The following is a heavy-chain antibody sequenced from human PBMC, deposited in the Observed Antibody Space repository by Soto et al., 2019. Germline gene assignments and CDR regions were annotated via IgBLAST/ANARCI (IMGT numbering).Heavy chain of an antibody. D-gene: IGHD3-16*01. CDR1: GCSISSGGYS. CDR2: IYHSGST. CDR3: ARGPPFH. Sequence: TLSLTCAVSGCSISSGGYSWSWIRQPQGKGLEWIGYIYHSGSTYYNPPLKSRVTIPADRSKNQFSLKLRSVTAADTAVYYCARGPPFHWGQGTLVTVSS. V-gene: IGHV4-30-2*01. J-gene: IGHJ4*02.